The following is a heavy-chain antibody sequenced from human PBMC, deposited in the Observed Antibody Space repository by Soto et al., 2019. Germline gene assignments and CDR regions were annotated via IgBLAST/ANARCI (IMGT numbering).Heavy chain of an antibody. J-gene: IGHJ5*02. CDR1: GFIFKDFA. D-gene: IGHD3-3*01. CDR2: ITTSDDIT. Sequence: EVQLFESGGGLVEPGESLRLSCAASGFIFKDFAMSWVRQAPGKGLEWVATITTSDDITYSAESVRGRFTISRDNSANTLFLQMSSLRGDDTATYYCTTWDSSGYFYPSSGYSTPDHWGQGTLVTVSS. V-gene: IGHV3-23*01. CDR3: TTWDSSGYFYPSSGYSTPDH.